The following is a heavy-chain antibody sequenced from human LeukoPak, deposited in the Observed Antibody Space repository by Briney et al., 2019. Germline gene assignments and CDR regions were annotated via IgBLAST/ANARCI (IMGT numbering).Heavy chain of an antibody. V-gene: IGHV3-33*06. J-gene: IGHJ6*02. CDR1: GFTFSSYG. D-gene: IGHD2-15*01. CDR3: AKVQLLPTYYYYYGMDV. Sequence: GRSLRLSCAASGFTFSSYGMHWVRQAPGKGLEWVAVIWYDGSNKYYADSVKGRFTISRDNSKNTLYLQMNSLRAEDTAVYYCAKVQLLPTYYYYYGMDVWGQGTTVTVSS. CDR2: IWYDGSNK.